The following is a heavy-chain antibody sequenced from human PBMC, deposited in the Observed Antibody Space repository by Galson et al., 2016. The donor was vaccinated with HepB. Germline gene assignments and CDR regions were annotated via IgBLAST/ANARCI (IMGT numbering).Heavy chain of an antibody. V-gene: IGHV3-21*04. Sequence: SLRLSCAASGFTFSSYSMNWVRQAPGKGLEWVSSISSSSSYIYYADSVKGRFTISRDKAKNSLYLQMNSLRPEDTAVYFCAIPRGYRYSMDVWGQGTTVTVSS. CDR3: AIPRGYRYSMDV. CDR1: GFTFSSYS. D-gene: IGHD5-18*01. J-gene: IGHJ6*02. CDR2: ISSSSSYI.